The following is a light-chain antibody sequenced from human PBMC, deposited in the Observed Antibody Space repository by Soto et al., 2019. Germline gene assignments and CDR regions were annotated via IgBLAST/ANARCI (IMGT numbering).Light chain of an antibody. V-gene: IGKV3-20*01. Sequence: DIVLTRSPGTLSLSPGERATLSCRARQSVSSGYLAWYPQTAGQAPWLLICCASSSATGTPDRFSGSGSGTDFTLTISRLEPEDIAVYYCQQYGSLPRTFHQGTVVEIK. J-gene: IGKJ1*01. CDR1: QSVSSGY. CDR3: QQYGSLPRT. CDR2: CAS.